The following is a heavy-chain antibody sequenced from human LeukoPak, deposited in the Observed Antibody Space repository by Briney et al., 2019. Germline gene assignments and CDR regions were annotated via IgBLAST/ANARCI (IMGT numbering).Heavy chain of an antibody. CDR3: AREGSIMITFGGVMDY. Sequence: GASVKVSCKASGYTFTNYYMHWVRQAPGQGLEWMGIINPSGGGTSYAQKFQGRVTMTRDTSISTAYMELSRLRSDDTAVYYCAREGSIMITFGGVMDYWGQGTLVTVSS. J-gene: IGHJ4*02. V-gene: IGHV1-46*01. CDR2: INPSGGGT. D-gene: IGHD3-16*01. CDR1: GYTFTNYY.